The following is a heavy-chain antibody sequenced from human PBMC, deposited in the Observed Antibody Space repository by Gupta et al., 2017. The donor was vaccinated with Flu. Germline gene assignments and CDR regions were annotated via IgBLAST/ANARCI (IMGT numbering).Heavy chain of an antibody. CDR1: GFTFSAFG. J-gene: IGHJ1*01. V-gene: IGHV3-23*05. CDR3: ENDAGYGEYAF. Sequence: EVQLLESGGDLAQPGGSLRLSCAASGFTFSAFGMRWVRQAPGKGLEWVSTISGSMIYDADSVKGRFTISRDTSKRTLFLHMVHLRAEDTAVYDCENDAGYGEYAFWGQGSLVTVSS. D-gene: IGHD4-17*01. CDR2: ISGSMI.